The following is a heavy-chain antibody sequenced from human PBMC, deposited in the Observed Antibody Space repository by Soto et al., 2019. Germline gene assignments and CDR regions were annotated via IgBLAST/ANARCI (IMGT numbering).Heavy chain of an antibody. CDR3: ARESPLGLWSGELRSGPDYYYPMDV. D-gene: IGHD3-10*01. Sequence: LSLTCTASGGSISSGGYYWTWIRQHPGKGLECIGYISHSGSTHYSPSLRSRVTISVDTSENQFSLKLSSMTAADTAVYYCARESPLGLWSGELRSGPDYYYPMDVWGQGTTVTVSS. J-gene: IGHJ6*02. CDR2: ISHSGST. V-gene: IGHV4-31*03. CDR1: GGSISSGGYY.